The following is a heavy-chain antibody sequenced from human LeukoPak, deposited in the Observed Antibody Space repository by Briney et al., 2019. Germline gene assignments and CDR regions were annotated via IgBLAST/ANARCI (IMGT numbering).Heavy chain of an antibody. CDR3: ARGVLRFPPDV. CDR1: GGSFSGYY. J-gene: IGHJ6*02. V-gene: IGHV4-34*01. Sequence: SETLSLTCAVYGGSFSGYYWSWIRQPPGKGLEWIGEINHSGSTNYNPSLKSRVTISVDTSKNQFSLKLSSVTAADTAVYYCARGVLRFPPDVWGQGTTVTVSS. D-gene: IGHD3-3*01. CDR2: INHSGST.